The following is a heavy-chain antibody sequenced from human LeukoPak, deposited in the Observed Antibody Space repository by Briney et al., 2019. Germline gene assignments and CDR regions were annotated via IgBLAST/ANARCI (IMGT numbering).Heavy chain of an antibody. CDR1: GGSFSAYY. V-gene: IGHV4-34*01. CDR3: AREGLTNAYNPLGY. CDR2: FKHRENT. Sequence: SETLSLTCAVYGGSFSAYYWIWIRQPPGKGLEWIWEFKHRENTNYSPPLKCRVTISLDTSKNQISLNLSSVTAADTAVYYCAREGLTNAYNPLGYWGQGTLVIVSS. J-gene: IGHJ4*02. D-gene: IGHD5-24*01.